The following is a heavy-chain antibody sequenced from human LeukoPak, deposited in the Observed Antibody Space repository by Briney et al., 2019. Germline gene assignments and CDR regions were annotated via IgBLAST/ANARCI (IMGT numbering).Heavy chain of an antibody. D-gene: IGHD2-2*01. Sequence: GASVKVSCKASGGTFSSYAISWVRQAPGQGLEWMGGIIPIFGTANYAQKFQGRVTITADESTSTAYMELSSLRSEDTAVYYCARDRGGYCSSTSCYYYYMDVWGKGTTVTVSS. CDR2: IIPIFGTA. CDR3: ARDRGGYCSSTSCYYYYMDV. CDR1: GGTFSSYA. V-gene: IGHV1-69*13. J-gene: IGHJ6*03.